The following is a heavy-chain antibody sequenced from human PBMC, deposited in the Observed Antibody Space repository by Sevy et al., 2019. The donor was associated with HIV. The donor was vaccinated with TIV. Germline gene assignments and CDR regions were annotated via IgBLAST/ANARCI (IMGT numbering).Heavy chain of an antibody. CDR3: ARHGGIGDRAFDF. CDR1: GVSISSSSYD. D-gene: IGHD3-16*01. CDR2: IYYSGST. J-gene: IGHJ4*02. V-gene: IGHV4-39*01. Sequence: SETLSLTCSVSGVSISSSSYDWGWIRQPPGKGLEWIGSIYYSGSTYYNPSLMSRVTVSVDTSKNQFSLNLGSVTAADTAVYDCARHGGIGDRAFDFWGRGTLVTVSS.